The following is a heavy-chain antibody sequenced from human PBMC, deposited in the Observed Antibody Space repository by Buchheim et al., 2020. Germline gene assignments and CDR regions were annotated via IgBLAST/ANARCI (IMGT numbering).Heavy chain of an antibody. D-gene: IGHD3-3*01. CDR3: ARDPSCGSGDYSSTRLDY. J-gene: IGHJ4*02. CDR1: GFTFSIYW. CDR2: INRDGSRT. V-gene: IGHV3-74*01. Sequence: EVQVVESGGDLVQPGGSLRLSCAASGFTFSIYWMNWVRQAPGKGLVWVSRINRDGSRTSYADSVKGRFTISRDNAKNTLYLQMNRLRAEDTAVYYCARDPSCGSGDYSSTRLDYWGLGTL.